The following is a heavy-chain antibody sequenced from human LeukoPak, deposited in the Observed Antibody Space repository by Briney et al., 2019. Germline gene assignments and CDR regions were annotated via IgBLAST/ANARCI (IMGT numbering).Heavy chain of an antibody. Sequence: ASVKVSCKASGGTFSSYAISWVRQAPGQGLEWMGGIIPIFGTANYAQEFQGRVTITTDESTSTAYMQLSSLRSEDTAVYYCAVVNWNYRLGYYYYYVDVWGKGTTVTVSS. CDR3: AVVNWNYRLGYYYYYVDV. V-gene: IGHV1-69*05. D-gene: IGHD1-7*01. CDR2: IIPIFGTA. J-gene: IGHJ6*03. CDR1: GGTFSSYA.